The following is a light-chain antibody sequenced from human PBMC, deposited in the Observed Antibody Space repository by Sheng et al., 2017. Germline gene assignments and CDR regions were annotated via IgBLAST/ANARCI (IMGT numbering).Light chain of an antibody. CDR3: QQRGKWPLT. V-gene: IGKV3-11*01. Sequence: EIVLTQSPATLSLSPGERATLSCRASQSVGNSLVWYQQKPAQAPRLLMFDASKRASGIPVRFSGSGSGTDFTLTISSLEPEDFALYYCQQRGKWPLTFGGGTKVEIK. CDR2: DAS. CDR1: QSVGNS. J-gene: IGKJ4*01.